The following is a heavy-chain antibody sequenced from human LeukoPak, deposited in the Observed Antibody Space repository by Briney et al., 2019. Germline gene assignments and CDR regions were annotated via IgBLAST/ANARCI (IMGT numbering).Heavy chain of an antibody. J-gene: IGHJ6*03. CDR2: IIPIFGTA. V-gene: IGHV1-69*05. CDR1: GGTFSSYA. Sequence: SVKVSCEASGGTFSSYAISWVRQAPGQGLEWMGGIIPIFGTANYAQKFQGRVTITTDESTSTAYMELSSLRSEDTAVYYCARCESSSSSWGYYYMDVWGKGTTVTVSS. CDR3: ARCESSSSSWGYYYMDV. D-gene: IGHD6-6*01.